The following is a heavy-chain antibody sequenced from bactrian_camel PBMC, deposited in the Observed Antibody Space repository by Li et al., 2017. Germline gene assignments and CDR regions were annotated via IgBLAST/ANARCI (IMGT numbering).Heavy chain of an antibody. CDR2: ISMTRTDA. J-gene: IGHJ4*01. D-gene: IGHD6*01. CDR3: ARVRGVVAVGFVDY. CDR1: ENTFSRYY. Sequence: VQLVESGGGSVQAEGSLRLSCAVSENTFSRYYLSWIRQHPDQGLEWVATISMTRTDAYYADSVKGRFTASRDNAQNTVYLQMNSLKPDDTAVYSCARVRGVVAVGFVDYWGQGTQVTVS. V-gene: IGHV3-2*01.